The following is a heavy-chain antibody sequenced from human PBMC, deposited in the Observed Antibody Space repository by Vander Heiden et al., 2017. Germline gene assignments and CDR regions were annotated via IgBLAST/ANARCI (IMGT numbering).Heavy chain of an antibody. V-gene: IGHV3-23*01. Sequence: EVQLLESGGGLVQPGGSLRLSCAASGFTFSGYAMTLARQAPGKGLEWGSALSVSGANTYYADSVKGRFTISRDNSKNTLYLQMNSLRAEDTAVYDCARGGDGSGWSDFDSWGQGTLVTVSS. CDR2: LSVSGANT. J-gene: IGHJ4*02. D-gene: IGHD6-19*01. CDR3: ARGGDGSGWSDFDS. CDR1: GFTFSGYA.